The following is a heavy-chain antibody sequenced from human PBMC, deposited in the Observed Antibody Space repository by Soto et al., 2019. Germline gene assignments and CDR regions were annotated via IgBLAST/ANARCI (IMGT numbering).Heavy chain of an antibody. CDR3: ARVFPHYYDSSGYYQPDDAFDI. CDR1: GYTFTGYY. Sequence: ASVKVSCKASGYTFTGYYMHWVRQAPGQGLEWMGWINPNSGGTNYAQKFQGRVTMTRDTSISAAYMELSRLRSDDTAVYYCARVFPHYYDSSGYYQPDDAFDIWGQGTMVTVSS. J-gene: IGHJ3*02. V-gene: IGHV1-2*02. D-gene: IGHD3-22*01. CDR2: INPNSGGT.